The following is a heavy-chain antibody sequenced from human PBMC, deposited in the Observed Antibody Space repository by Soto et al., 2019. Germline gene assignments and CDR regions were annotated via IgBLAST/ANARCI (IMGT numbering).Heavy chain of an antibody. CDR2: MNPNSGNT. CDR1: GYTFTSYD. CDR3: AGGVYRSASWLYYYYGMDV. J-gene: IGHJ6*02. V-gene: IGHV1-8*01. Sequence: QVPLVQSGAEVKKPGASVKVSCKASGYTFTSYDINWVRQATGQGLEWMGWMNPNSGNTGYAQKFQGRVTMTRNTTISRAYMELSSLRSEDTAVYYCAGGVYRSASWLYYYYGMDVWGQGTTVTVSS. D-gene: IGHD6-6*01.